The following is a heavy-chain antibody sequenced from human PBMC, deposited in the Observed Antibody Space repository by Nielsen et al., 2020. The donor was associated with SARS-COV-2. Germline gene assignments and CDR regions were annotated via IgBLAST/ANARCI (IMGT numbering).Heavy chain of an antibody. J-gene: IGHJ4*02. CDR3: ATLPIFGVVIEPDDY. D-gene: IGHD3-3*01. CDR1: GFRFNSYG. V-gene: IGHV3-33*01. Sequence: GESLKISCAASGFRFNSYGMHWVRQAPGKGLEWVAVIWYSGTNKYYADSVKGRFTISRDNSKNTLYLQMNSLRAEDTAVYYCATLPIFGVVIEPDDYWGQGTLVTVSS. CDR2: IWYSGTNK.